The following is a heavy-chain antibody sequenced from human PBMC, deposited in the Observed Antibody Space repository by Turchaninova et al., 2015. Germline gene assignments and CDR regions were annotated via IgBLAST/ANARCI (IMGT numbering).Heavy chain of an antibody. CDR3: ARDHSSSGGY. Sequence: QVQLQQWVAGLLKPSETLSPTFAVYGGSFSDYYWSWIRQPPGKGLEWIGEINHSGSAHYNLTFMSRVTILIDTANNQFSLTLSSVTAADTAVYYCARDHSSSGGYWGQGTLVTVSS. CDR1: GGSFSDYY. J-gene: IGHJ4*02. D-gene: IGHD6-13*01. V-gene: IGHV4-34*01. CDR2: INHSGSA.